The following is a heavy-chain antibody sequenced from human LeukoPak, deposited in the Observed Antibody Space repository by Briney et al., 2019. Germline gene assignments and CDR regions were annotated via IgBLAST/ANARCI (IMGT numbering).Heavy chain of an antibody. CDR3: VRVYCSSTSCSDYFDY. J-gene: IGHJ4*02. CDR2: ISGSGGTT. CDR1: GFTFSAFE. Sequence: GGSLRLSCAASGFTFSAFEMNWVRQAPGKGLEWLSYISGSGGTTLYADSVKGRFTVSRDNAKNSLYLQMNSLRVEDTAVYYCVRVYCSSTSCSDYFDYWGQGSLVTVSS. V-gene: IGHV3-48*03. D-gene: IGHD2-2*01.